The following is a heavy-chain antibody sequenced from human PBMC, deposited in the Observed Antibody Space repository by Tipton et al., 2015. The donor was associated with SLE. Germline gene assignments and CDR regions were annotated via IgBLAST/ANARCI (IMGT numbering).Heavy chain of an antibody. J-gene: IGHJ5*02. Sequence: TLSLTCAVSGGSINSGDYSWNWIRQHPGKGLEWIGYISYVGSTYYNPSLKSRLIISVDTSKNQVSLKLSSVTAADTAVYYCARSYCSDDECQTAFWVDPWGQGTLVTVSS. CDR2: ISYVGST. CDR3: ARSYCSDDECQTAFWVDP. CDR1: GGSINSGDYS. D-gene: IGHD2-15*01. V-gene: IGHV4-31*11.